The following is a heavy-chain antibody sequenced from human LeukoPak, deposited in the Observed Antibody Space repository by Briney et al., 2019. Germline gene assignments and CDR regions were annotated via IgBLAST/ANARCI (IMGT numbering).Heavy chain of an antibody. CDR3: AAGYCSGGSCYSAGDWFDP. D-gene: IGHD2-15*01. Sequence: SGTLSLTCAVSGGSISSGGYSWSWIRQPPGKGLEWIGYIYHSGSTYYNPSLKSRVTISVDRSKNQFSLKLSSVTAADTAVYYCAAGYCSGGSCYSAGDWFDPWGQGTLVTVSS. CDR2: IYHSGST. CDR1: GGSISSGGYS. V-gene: IGHV4-30-2*01. J-gene: IGHJ5*02.